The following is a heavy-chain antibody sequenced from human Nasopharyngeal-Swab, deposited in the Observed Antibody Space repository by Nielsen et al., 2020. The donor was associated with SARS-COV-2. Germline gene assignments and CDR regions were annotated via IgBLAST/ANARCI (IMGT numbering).Heavy chain of an antibody. D-gene: IGHD6-19*01. Sequence: GESLKISCAASGFSFSNCEMHWVRQTPGEGFEWVAVVSRGGDKKYYADSVEGRFTISRDNSKNTVYLQMDTLRPEDTAIYHCARVGFDSGASFDRWGQGTLVTVSS. CDR3: ARVGFDSGASFDR. J-gene: IGHJ4*02. CDR2: VSRGGDKK. V-gene: IGHV3-30*12. CDR1: GFSFSNCE.